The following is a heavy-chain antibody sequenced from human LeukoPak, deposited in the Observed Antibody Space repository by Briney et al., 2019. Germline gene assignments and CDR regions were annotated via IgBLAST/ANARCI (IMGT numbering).Heavy chain of an antibody. Sequence: ASVKVSCKASGYTFTDCHMHWVRQAPGQGLEWMGRINPNGGDTNYAQKFQGRVTMTRDTSITTAYMELSSLRSDDTAVYYCARGSNWKENWFDPWGQGTLVIVSS. D-gene: IGHD1-1*01. CDR3: ARGSNWKENWFDP. V-gene: IGHV1-2*06. CDR1: GYTFTDCH. J-gene: IGHJ5*02. CDR2: INPNGGDT.